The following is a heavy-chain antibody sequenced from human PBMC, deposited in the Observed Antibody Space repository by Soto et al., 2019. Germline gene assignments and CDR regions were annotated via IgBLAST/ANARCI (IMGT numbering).Heavy chain of an antibody. CDR1: GFTFSSYA. CDR3: AKDPILLITTIYFDY. CDR2: ISGSAGST. J-gene: IGHJ4*02. Sequence: GGSLRLSCAASGFTFSSYAMSWVRQAPGKGLEWVSAISGSAGSTYYADSVKGRFTISRDNSKNTLYLQMNSLRAEDTAVYYCAKDPILLITTIYFDYWGQGTLVTVSS. D-gene: IGHD3-3*01. V-gene: IGHV3-23*01.